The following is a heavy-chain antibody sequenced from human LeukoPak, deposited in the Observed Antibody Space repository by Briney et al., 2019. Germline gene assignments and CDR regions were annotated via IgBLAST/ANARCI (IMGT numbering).Heavy chain of an antibody. CDR2: IYYSGTT. Sequence: SETLSLTCTVSSGSISSSSYFWGWIRQPPGKGLEWIGNIYYSGTTYYNPSLKSRVTISVDTSKNQFSLKLSSVTAADTAVYYCARLWTRDYYFDYWGQGTLVTVSS. J-gene: IGHJ4*02. V-gene: IGHV4-39*01. D-gene: IGHD3-10*01. CDR1: SGSISSSSYF. CDR3: ARLWTRDYYFDY.